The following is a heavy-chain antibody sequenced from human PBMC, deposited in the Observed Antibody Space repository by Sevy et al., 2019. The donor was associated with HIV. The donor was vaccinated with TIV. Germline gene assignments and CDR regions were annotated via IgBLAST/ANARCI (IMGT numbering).Heavy chain of an antibody. V-gene: IGHV3-23*01. Sequence: GGSLRLSCAASGFSFSTYAMTWVRQAPGKGLEWVSGISGSGTSTYYTDSVKGRFTISRDNSKNTVYLQMNNLRAEDTAVYYCGNVSIFGGGGFYDYWGQGTLVTVSS. CDR3: GNVSIFGGGGFYDY. CDR1: GFSFSTYA. J-gene: IGHJ4*02. D-gene: IGHD3-3*01. CDR2: ISGSGTST.